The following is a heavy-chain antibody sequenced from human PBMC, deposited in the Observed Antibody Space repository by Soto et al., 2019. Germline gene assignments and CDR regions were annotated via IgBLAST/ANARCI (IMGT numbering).Heavy chain of an antibody. CDR2: ISYDGSNK. Sequence: GGSLRLSCAASGFTFSSYAMHWVRQAPGKGLEWVAVISYDGSNKYYADSVKGRFTISRDNSKNTLYLQMNSLRAEGTAVYYCARDLSQDWYFDLWGRGTLVTVSS. J-gene: IGHJ2*01. V-gene: IGHV3-30-3*01. CDR1: GFTFSSYA. CDR3: ARDLSQDWYFDL.